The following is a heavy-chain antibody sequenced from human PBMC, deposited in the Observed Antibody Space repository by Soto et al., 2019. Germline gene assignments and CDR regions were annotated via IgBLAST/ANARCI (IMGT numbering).Heavy chain of an antibody. Sequence: PGGSLRLSCGASGFTFSDYYMSWIRQVPGKGLEWVSYISSSSSYTNYADSVKGRFTISRDNAKNSLYLQMNSLRAEDTAVYYCARVPPPNYYDSSGYSDYWGQGTLVTVSS. CDR3: ARVPPPNYYDSSGYSDY. J-gene: IGHJ4*02. V-gene: IGHV3-11*06. CDR1: GFTFSDYY. D-gene: IGHD3-22*01. CDR2: ISSSSSYT.